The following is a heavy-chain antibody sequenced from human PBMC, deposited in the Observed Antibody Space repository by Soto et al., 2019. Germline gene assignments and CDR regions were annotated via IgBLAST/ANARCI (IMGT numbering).Heavy chain of an antibody. J-gene: IGHJ6*02. Sequence: QVQLVQSGAEVKNPGSSLKVSCKAPGGTFSSYAISWVRQAPGQGLEWMGGIIPIFGTANYAQKFQGRVTITADESTRTGYMELSSLRSEDTAVYYCARSQGGSSSLDIYYYYYYGMDVWGQGTTVTVSS. D-gene: IGHD2-15*01. CDR2: IIPIFGTA. CDR3: ARSQGGSSSLDIYYYYYYGMDV. V-gene: IGHV1-69*01. CDR1: GGTFSSYA.